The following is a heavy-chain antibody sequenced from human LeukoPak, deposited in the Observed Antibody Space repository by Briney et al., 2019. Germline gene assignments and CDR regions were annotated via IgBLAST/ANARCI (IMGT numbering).Heavy chain of an antibody. J-gene: IGHJ4*02. CDR2: ISSRGDTI. D-gene: IGHD6-19*01. CDR3: AKFRADSSGWPFDY. Sequence: PGGSLRLSCAPSAFTFSDYYMSWIRQAPGKGLEWVSYISSRGDTIFYADSVKGRFAISRDNSKDTLYLQMNSLRAEDTAIYYCAKFRADSSGWPFDYWGQGTLVTVSS. CDR1: AFTFSDYY. V-gene: IGHV3-11*01.